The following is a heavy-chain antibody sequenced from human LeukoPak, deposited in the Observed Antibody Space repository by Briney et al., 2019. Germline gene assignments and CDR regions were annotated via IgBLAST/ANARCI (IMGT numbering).Heavy chain of an antibody. J-gene: IGHJ4*02. V-gene: IGHV4-31*03. CDR1: CGPICRRVDH. CDR3: PRRVVPADYFDY. Sequence: SETLSLTCTVSCGPICRRVDHWSSLRQHPGTGLEWLVYIYYCGSTYYNPSLKSRVTISVDTSKNQFSLKLSSVTAADTAVYYCPRRVVPADYFDYWGQGTLVTVSS. D-gene: IGHD2-2*01. CDR2: IYYCGST.